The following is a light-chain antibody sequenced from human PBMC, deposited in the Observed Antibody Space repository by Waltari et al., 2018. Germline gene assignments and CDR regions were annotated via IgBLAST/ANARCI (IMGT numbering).Light chain of an antibody. CDR2: KAS. J-gene: IGKJ1*01. V-gene: IGKV1-5*03. CDR1: QSIDSW. CDR3: QQYKNYWT. Sequence: DIQMTQSPSTLSASVGDRVTITCRASQSIDSWLAWYQQKPGKALKVLIYKASTLESGVPSRFSGSGSGTEFTLTISSLQADDFATYYCQQYKNYWTFGQGTKVEMK.